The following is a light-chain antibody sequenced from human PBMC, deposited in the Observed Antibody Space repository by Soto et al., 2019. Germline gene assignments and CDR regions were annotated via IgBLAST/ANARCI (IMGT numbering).Light chain of an antibody. V-gene: IGKV3D-15*01. CDR3: QQYYQWGLS. Sequence: VMTQSPANVSVSPGEGVTLSCRASQIVATNLAWYQLKPGQAPRLLIYSSSTRATGIPATFSGSGSGTQFSLTISSLQPGDSAVYYCQQYYQWGLSFGGGTKVEI. CDR2: SSS. CDR1: QIVATN. J-gene: IGKJ4*01.